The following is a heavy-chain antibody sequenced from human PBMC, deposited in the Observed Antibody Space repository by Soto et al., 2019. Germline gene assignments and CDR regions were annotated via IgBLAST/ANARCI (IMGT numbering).Heavy chain of an antibody. D-gene: IGHD6-13*01. Sequence: SETLSLTCAVSGGSISSSNWWSWVRQPPGTGLEWIGEIYHSGSTNYNPSLKSRVTISVDKSKNQFSLKLSSVTAADTAVYYCARGGFFGSSWYPGWFDPWGQGTLVTVSS. CDR3: ARGGFFGSSWYPGWFDP. CDR1: GGSISSSNW. CDR2: IYHSGST. J-gene: IGHJ5*02. V-gene: IGHV4-4*02.